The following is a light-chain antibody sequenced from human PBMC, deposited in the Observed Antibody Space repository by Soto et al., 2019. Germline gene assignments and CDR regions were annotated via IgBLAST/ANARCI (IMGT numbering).Light chain of an antibody. CDR3: QQFNDWPLT. CDR1: QSISTN. V-gene: IGKV3-15*01. J-gene: IGKJ4*01. Sequence: EIVMSQSPGTLSVSPGDRATLSCRASQSISTNLAWFQQKPGQAPRLIIYSSSIMATGIPARFSGSGSGTEFTLTISSLHSEDFAVYYCQQFNDWPLTFGGGTKVEIK. CDR2: SSS.